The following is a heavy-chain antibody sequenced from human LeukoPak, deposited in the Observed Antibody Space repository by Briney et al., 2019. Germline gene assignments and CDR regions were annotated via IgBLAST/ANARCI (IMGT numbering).Heavy chain of an antibody. V-gene: IGHV4-34*01. D-gene: IGHD1-1*01. CDR1: GGSLSVYY. Sequence: PSETLSLTCAVSGGSLSVYYWSWIRQSPGKGLECIGEVNHRGSAHYNPSLKSRVTISLDTSRNQFSLTWNSGTAADTSIYFCARGNSGGAFGDFYYFMHVWDKGTTVCVSS. CDR3: ARGNSGGAFGDFYYFMHV. J-gene: IGHJ6*03. CDR2: VNHRGSA.